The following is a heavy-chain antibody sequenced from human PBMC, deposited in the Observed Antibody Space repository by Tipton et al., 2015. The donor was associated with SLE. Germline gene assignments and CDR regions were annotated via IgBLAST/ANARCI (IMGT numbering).Heavy chain of an antibody. CDR1: GLILNYG. Sequence: SLRLSCAASGLILNYGMHWVRQPPGKGLEWVAIIWPDGSEERYADSVKGRFSISRDNSKKTLHLQMNSLGAEDTAVYYCARVPMSYSYSDSWGQGALVTVSS. CDR2: IWPDGSEE. D-gene: IGHD5-24*01. V-gene: IGHV3-33*01. CDR3: ARVPMSYSYSDS. J-gene: IGHJ4*02.